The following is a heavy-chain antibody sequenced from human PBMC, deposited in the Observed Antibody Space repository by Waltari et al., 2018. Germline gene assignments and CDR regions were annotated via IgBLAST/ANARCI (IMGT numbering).Heavy chain of an antibody. D-gene: IGHD6-19*01. CDR2: ISAHNGNT. J-gene: IGHJ1*01. V-gene: IGHV1-18*01. CDR3: ATAVGGNMEFDN. Sequence: QVHLVQSGAAVKKPGPSVKVSCKASVYTVSTYGITWVRQAPGQGLEWMGWISAHNGNTNHAQKFQDRVTLTTDTSTNTAYMELRSLTSDDTAVYYCATAVGGNMEFDNWGQGTLVTVSS. CDR1: VYTVSTYG.